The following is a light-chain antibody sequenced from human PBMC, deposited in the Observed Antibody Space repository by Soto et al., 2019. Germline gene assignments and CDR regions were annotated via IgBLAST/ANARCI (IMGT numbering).Light chain of an antibody. J-gene: IGKJ1*01. CDR2: KAS. CDR1: QSVRTW. CDR3: QQYETMVT. Sequence: DIQMTQSPSTLSASVGDRVTITCRAGQSVRTWLAWYQQKPGKAPKLLIYKASNLESGVPSRFSGSGSGTEFSLTISSLQPDDFATYYCQQYETMVTFGQGTKVEIK. V-gene: IGKV1-5*03.